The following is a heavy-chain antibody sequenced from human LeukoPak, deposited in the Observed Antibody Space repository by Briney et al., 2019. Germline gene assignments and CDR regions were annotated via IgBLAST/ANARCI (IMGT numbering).Heavy chain of an antibody. CDR3: AKRGIVIRGILVIGYHQEAYHYDY. D-gene: IGHD3-10*01. Sequence: GGSLRLSCVVSGISLSNYAMSWVRQAPGKGLEWVSYISERGGSTAYADSVKGRFTISRDNSLNTLYLQMSSLRAEDTAVYFCAKRGIVIRGILVIGYHQEAYHYDYWGQGVLVTVSS. CDR2: ISERGGST. J-gene: IGHJ4*02. V-gene: IGHV3-23*01. CDR1: GISLSNYA.